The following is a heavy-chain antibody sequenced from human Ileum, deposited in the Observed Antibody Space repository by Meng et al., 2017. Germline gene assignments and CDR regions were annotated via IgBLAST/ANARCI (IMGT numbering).Heavy chain of an antibody. D-gene: IGHD7-27*01. V-gene: IGHV3-23*04. CDR1: GFTFSPYA. Sequence: EVQLVESGGGVVPPGRLLRLSCAASGFTFSPYAMSWVRQAPGKGLEWVASISASGGTNYADAVKGRFTVSRDNSKNTLFLQMTSLRAEDTAVYYCAKPAAGTGWGGSWGQGTLVTVSS. CDR2: ISASGGT. CDR3: AKPAAGTGWGGS. J-gene: IGHJ5*02.